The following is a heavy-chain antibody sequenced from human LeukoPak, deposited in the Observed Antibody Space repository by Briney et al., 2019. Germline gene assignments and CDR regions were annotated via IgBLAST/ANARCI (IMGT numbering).Heavy chain of an antibody. CDR1: GGSFSGYY. CDR2: INHSGST. CDR3: ARQYTWNYVGY. D-gene: IGHD1-20*01. V-gene: IGHV4-34*01. J-gene: IGHJ4*02. Sequence: SETLSLTCAVYGGSFSGYYWSWIRQPPGKGLEWIGEINHSGSTNYNPSLKSRVTISVDTSKNQFSLKLSSVTAADTAVYYCARQYTWNYVGYWGQGTLVTVSS.